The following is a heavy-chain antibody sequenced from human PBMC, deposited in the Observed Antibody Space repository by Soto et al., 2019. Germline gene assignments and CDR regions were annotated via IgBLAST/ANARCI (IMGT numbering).Heavy chain of an antibody. CDR2: IYYSGST. Sequence: PSETLSLTCTVSGGSISSSSYYWGWIRQPPGKGLEWIGSIYYSGSTYYNPSLKSRVTISVDTSKNQFSLKLSSVTAADTAVYYCARTSTSPHEGGSWGQETRVTVSS. CDR3: ARTSTSPHEGGS. CDR1: GGSISSSSYY. D-gene: IGHD3-16*01. J-gene: IGHJ4*02. V-gene: IGHV4-39*01.